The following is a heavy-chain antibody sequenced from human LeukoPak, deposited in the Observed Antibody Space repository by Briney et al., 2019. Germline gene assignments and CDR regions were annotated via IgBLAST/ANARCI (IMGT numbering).Heavy chain of an antibody. CDR1: GFTFITYG. D-gene: IGHD3-3*01. CDR2: IRYDGSNT. V-gene: IGHV3-30*02. CDR3: AKGQPYSDFWSGSSDYMDV. Sequence: PGGSLRLSCAASGFTFITYGIHWVRQAPGKGLEWVALIRYDGSNTYYADSVRGRFTVSIDNSKSTLYLQMNSLRLEDTAVYYCAKGQPYSDFWSGSSDYMDVWGKGTTVTVFS. J-gene: IGHJ6*03.